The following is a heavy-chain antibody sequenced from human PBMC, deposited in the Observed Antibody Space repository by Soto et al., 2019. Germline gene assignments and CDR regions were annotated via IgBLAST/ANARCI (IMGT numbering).Heavy chain of an antibody. D-gene: IGHD3-22*01. CDR1: GFTFSSYG. Sequence: PGGSLRLSCAASGFTFSSYGMHWVRQAPGKGLEWVAVISSDGSNKYYADSVKGRFTISRDNSKNTLYLQMNSLRAEDTAVYYCAKTGPYDSSGYFYYFDYWGQGTLVTVSS. V-gene: IGHV3-30*18. CDR3: AKTGPYDSSGYFYYFDY. J-gene: IGHJ4*02. CDR2: ISSDGSNK.